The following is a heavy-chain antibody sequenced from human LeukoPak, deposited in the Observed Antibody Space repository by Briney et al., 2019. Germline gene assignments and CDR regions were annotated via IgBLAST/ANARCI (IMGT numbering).Heavy chain of an antibody. D-gene: IGHD1-1*01. CDR1: GGSISSYY. Sequence: PSETLSLTCTVSGGSISSYYWSWIRQPPGKGLEWIGYIYYSGSTNYNPSLKSRVTISVDTSKNQFSLKLSSVTAADTAVYYCARNRYIPPDAFDIWGQGTVVTVSS. V-gene: IGHV4-59*08. CDR3: ARNRYIPPDAFDI. J-gene: IGHJ3*02. CDR2: IYYSGST.